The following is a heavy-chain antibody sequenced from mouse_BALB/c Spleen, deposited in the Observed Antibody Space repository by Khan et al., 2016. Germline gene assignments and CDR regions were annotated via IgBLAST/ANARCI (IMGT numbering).Heavy chain of an antibody. CDR3: AGGGYGYHYFDY. V-gene: IGHV5-6-3*01. CDR2: INSNGGST. Sequence: EVELVESGGGLVQPGGSLKLSCAASGFTFSSYGMSWVRQTPGKRLELVATINSNGGSTYYPDSVKGRFTISRDNAKNTLYLQMSSLKSEDTAMYYGAGGGYGYHYFDYWGQGTTLTVSS. D-gene: IGHD1-2*01. CDR1: GFTFSSYG. J-gene: IGHJ2*01.